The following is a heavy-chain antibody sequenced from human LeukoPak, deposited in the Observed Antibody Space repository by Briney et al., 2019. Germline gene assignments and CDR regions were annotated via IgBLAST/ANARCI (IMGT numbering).Heavy chain of an antibody. J-gene: IGHJ4*02. CDR1: GGSIRGNY. V-gene: IGHV4-34*01. Sequence: SETLSLTCSVSGGSIRGNYWSWIRQTQGKGLEWIGEVNYSGNTNYNPSVRSRVAISVDMSKNHLSLRLNSVTAADTAVYYCARVSDFWNEYYDSYFDYWGQGALVIVSS. CDR2: VNYSGNT. CDR3: ARVSDFWNEYYDSYFDY. D-gene: IGHD3-3*01.